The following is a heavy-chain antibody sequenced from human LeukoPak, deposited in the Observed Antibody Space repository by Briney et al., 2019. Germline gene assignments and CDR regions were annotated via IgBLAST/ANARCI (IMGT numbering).Heavy chain of an antibody. CDR3: ARDWYCSGGSCYDCFDP. D-gene: IGHD2-15*01. Sequence: ASVKVSCKASGYIFSRYGISWVRQAPGQGLEWMGWISGYNDNTKYAQKLQGRVTMTTDTSTSTAYMELRSLRTDYTAVYYCARDWYCSGGSCYDCFDPWGQGTLVTVSS. V-gene: IGHV1-18*01. CDR1: GYIFSRYG. CDR2: ISGYNDNT. J-gene: IGHJ5*02.